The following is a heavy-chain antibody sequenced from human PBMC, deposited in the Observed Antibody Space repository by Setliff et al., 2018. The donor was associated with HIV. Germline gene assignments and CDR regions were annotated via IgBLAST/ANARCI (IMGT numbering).Heavy chain of an antibody. CDR2: INHSGST. V-gene: IGHV4-34*01. J-gene: IGHJ4*02. CDR1: GGSFTTYY. Sequence: SETLSLTCAVYGGSFTTYYWSWIRQPPGKGLEWIGEINHSGSTRYNPSLKSRVTMSVDASKNQFSLILSSVTAADTAVYYCAGAIAVALIDYWGQGTLVTVSS. D-gene: IGHD6-19*01. CDR3: AGAIAVALIDY.